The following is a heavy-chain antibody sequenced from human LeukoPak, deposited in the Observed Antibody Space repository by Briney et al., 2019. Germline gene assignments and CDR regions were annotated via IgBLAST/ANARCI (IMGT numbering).Heavy chain of an antibody. CDR2: TIPILGIA. Sequence: SVKVSCKASGGTFSSYAISWVRQAPGQGLEWMGRTIPILGIANYAQKFQGRVTITADKSTSTAYMELSSLRSEDTAVYYCARDFRDILTGYYTNYYYGMDVWGQGTTVTVSS. V-gene: IGHV1-69*04. CDR3: ARDFRDILTGYYTNYYYGMDV. D-gene: IGHD3-9*01. CDR1: GGTFSSYA. J-gene: IGHJ6*02.